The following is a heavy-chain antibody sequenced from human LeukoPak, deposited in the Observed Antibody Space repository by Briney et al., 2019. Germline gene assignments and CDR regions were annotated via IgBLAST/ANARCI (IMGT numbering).Heavy chain of an antibody. Sequence: GGSLRLSCAASGFTFSDYYMSWIRQAPGKGLEWVSYISSSSSYTNYADSVKGRFTISRDNAKNSLYLQMNSLRAEDTAVYYCAREPEGSGSYYNRWFDPWGQGTLVTVSS. CDR2: ISSSSSYT. V-gene: IGHV3-11*05. CDR3: AREPEGSGSYYNRWFDP. CDR1: GFTFSDYY. D-gene: IGHD3-10*01. J-gene: IGHJ5*02.